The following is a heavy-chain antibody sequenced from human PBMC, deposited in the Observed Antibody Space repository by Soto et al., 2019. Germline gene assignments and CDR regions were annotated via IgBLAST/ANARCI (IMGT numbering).Heavy chain of an antibody. D-gene: IGHD5-12*01. V-gene: IGHV4-59*08. J-gene: IGHJ5*02. CDR1: GGSISSYY. CDR2: IYYSGST. Sequence: SETLSLTCTVSGGSISSYYWSWIRQPPGKGLEWIGYIYYSGSTNYNPSLKSRVTISVDTSKNQFSLKLSSVTAADTAVYYCARLGSGISGYDLNWFDPWGQGTLVTVSS. CDR3: ARLGSGISGYDLNWFDP.